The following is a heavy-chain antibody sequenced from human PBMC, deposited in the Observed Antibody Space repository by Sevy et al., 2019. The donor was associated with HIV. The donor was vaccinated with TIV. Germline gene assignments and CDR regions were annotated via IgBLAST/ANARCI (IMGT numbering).Heavy chain of an antibody. CDR3: ARYTSSSYWFFDL. V-gene: IGHV4-59*11. CDR1: GGSINTHY. D-gene: IGHD6-6*01. J-gene: IGHJ2*01. Sequence: SETLSLTCTVSGGSINTHYWSWIRQSPGKGLEWIGYIYYSGSTKYNPSLKSRVTISLDTTKNQFSLRVTSVTAADTAVYYCARYTSSSYWFFDLWGRGTQVTVSS. CDR2: IYYSGST.